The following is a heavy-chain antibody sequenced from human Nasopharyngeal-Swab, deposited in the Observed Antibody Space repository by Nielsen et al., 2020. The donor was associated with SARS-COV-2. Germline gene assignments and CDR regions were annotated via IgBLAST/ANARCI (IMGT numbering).Heavy chain of an antibody. CDR3: AKGISSGWSFFDY. CDR1: GFTFSSHA. J-gene: IGHJ4*02. D-gene: IGHD6-19*01. CDR2: ISGSGGST. V-gene: IGHV3-23*01. Sequence: GGSLRLSCAASGFTFSSHAMSWVRQAPGKGLEWVSAISGSGGSTYYADSVKGRFTISRDNSKNTLYLQMNSLRAEDTAVYYCAKGISSGWSFFDYWGQGTLVTVSS.